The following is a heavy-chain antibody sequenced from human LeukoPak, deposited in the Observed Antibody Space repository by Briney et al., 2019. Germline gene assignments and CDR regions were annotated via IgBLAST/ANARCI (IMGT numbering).Heavy chain of an antibody. CDR1: GGSISSYY. CDR2: IYYSGST. V-gene: IGHV4-59*01. Sequence: SSETLSLTCTVSGGSISSYYWSWIRQPPGKGLEWIGYIYYSGSTNYNPSLKSRVTISVDTSKNQFSLKLSSVTAADTAVYYCARGAYTVTISAFDYWGQGTLVTVSS. J-gene: IGHJ4*02. D-gene: IGHD4-17*01. CDR3: ARGAYTVTISAFDY.